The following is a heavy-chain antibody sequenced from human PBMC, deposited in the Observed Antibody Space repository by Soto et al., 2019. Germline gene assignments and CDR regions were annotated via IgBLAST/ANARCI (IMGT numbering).Heavy chain of an antibody. V-gene: IGHV4-59*01. Sequence: SETLSLTCTVSGGSITDYSWVWIRQPAGKGLEWIGYVYHTGRTSYNPSLKSRVSISMDTSKNQFSLNLDSVTAADTAVYFCARDFAYFDSWGQGTLVTVSS. D-gene: IGHD3-3*01. CDR3: ARDFAYFDS. CDR1: GGSITDYS. CDR2: VYHTGRT. J-gene: IGHJ4*02.